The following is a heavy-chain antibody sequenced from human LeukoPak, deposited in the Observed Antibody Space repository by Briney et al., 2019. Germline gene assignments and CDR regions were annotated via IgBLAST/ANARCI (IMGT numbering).Heavy chain of an antibody. J-gene: IGHJ4*02. CDR1: GDPISRSTYY. CDR3: ARSSGTGTFSY. V-gene: IGHV4-39*02. D-gene: IGHD6-25*01. CDR2: VYYGRSP. Sequence: SETLSLTCTVSGDPISRSTYYWAWIRQPPGEGLEWIGSVYYGRSPYFNPSLESRATISVDTSKNHFSLKMSSVTAADTAVYYCARSSGTGTFSYWGQGTLVTVSS.